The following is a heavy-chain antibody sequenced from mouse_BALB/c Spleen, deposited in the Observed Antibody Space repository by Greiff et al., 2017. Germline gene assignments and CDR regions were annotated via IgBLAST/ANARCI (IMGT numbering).Heavy chain of an antibody. V-gene: IGHV5-6*01. CDR2: ISSGGSYT. CDR3: ARHDEGYFDY. CDR1: GFTFSSYG. Sequence: EVMLVESGGDLVKPGGSLKLSCAASGFTFSSYGMSWVRQTPDKRLEWVATISSGGSYTYYPDSVKGRFTISRDNAKNTLYLQMSSLKSEDTAMYYGARHDEGYFDYWGQGTTLTVSS. J-gene: IGHJ2*01. D-gene: IGHD2-3*01.